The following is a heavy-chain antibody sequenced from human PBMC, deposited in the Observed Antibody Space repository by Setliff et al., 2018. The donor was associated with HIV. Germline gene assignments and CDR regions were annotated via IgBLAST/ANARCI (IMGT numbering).Heavy chain of an antibody. D-gene: IGHD6-6*01. CDR3: ARLPQDVRSSIDF. CDR1: GFTFSSYA. J-gene: IGHJ4*02. CDR2: INVDGSSI. V-gene: IGHV3-74*01. Sequence: GESLKISCAASGFTFSSYAMSWVRQVPGQGLVWVSRINVDGSSISYADSVKGRFTISRDNAKNTLFLQMNSLRAEDTAVYYCARLPQDVRSSIDFWGQGTLVTVSS.